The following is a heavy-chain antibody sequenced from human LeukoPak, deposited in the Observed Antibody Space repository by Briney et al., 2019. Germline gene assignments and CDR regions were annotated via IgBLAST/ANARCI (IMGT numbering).Heavy chain of an antibody. CDR2: INYSGRT. CDR1: AGSISSSSYS. D-gene: IGHD2-15*01. Sequence: SETLSLTCTVSAGSISSSSYSWGWIRQPPGKGLEWIGSINYSGRTYYNPSLKSRLTMSVDTAKRQFSLKLISVTAADTALYYCARDIDDVGGLLDFWGQGTLVTVSS. CDR3: ARDIDDVGGLLDF. V-gene: IGHV4-39*07. J-gene: IGHJ4*02.